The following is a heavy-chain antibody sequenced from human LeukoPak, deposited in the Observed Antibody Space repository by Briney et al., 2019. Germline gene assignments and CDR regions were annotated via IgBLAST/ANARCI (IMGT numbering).Heavy chain of an antibody. CDR3: AKVWKGQMATIDY. Sequence: GGSLRLSCAASGFTFSGYAMSWVRQAPGKGLEWVSAISGSGGSTYYADSVKGRFTISRDNSKNTLYLQMNSLRAEDTAVYYCAKVWKGQMATIDYWGQGTLVTVSS. CDR2: ISGSGGST. V-gene: IGHV3-23*01. CDR1: GFTFSGYA. J-gene: IGHJ4*02. D-gene: IGHD5-24*01.